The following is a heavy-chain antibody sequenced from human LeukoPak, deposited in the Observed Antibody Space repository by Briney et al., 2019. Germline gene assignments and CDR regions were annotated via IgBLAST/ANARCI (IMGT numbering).Heavy chain of an antibody. CDR2: IYTSGST. J-gene: IGHJ3*02. D-gene: IGHD1-26*01. CDR1: GGSISSGSYY. CDR3: ARDTSVGAAGPDAFDI. Sequence: SETLSLTCTVSGGSISSGSYYWSWIRQPAGKGLEWIGRIYTSGSTNYNPSLKSRVTISVDTSKNQFSLKLSSVTAADTAVYYCARDTSVGAAGPDAFDIWGQGTMVTVSS. V-gene: IGHV4-61*02.